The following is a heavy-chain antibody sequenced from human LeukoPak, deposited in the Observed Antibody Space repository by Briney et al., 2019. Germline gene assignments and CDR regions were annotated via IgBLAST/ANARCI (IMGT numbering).Heavy chain of an antibody. CDR3: ARRVISEFPIGKGNWLDP. J-gene: IGHJ5*02. Sequence: SETLSLTCTVSGGSFSSGGYYWSWIRQHPGKGLEWIGYIYYSGNTYYDPSLKSRVTISVDTSKNQFSLKLSSVTAADTAVYYCARRVISEFPIGKGNWLDPWGQGTLVTVSS. CDR1: GGSFSSGGYY. V-gene: IGHV4-31*03. CDR2: IYYSGNT. D-gene: IGHD2-15*01.